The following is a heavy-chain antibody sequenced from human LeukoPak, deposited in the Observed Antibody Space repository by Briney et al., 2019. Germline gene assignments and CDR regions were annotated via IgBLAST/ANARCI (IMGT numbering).Heavy chain of an antibody. J-gene: IGHJ4*02. V-gene: IGHV4-61*08. Sequence: SETLSLTCTVSGGSISSGGYYWSWIRQHPGKGLEWIGYIYYSGSTNYSPSLKSRVTISVDTSKNQFSLRLSSVTAADTAVYYCARHGDGYLSYFDYWGQGTLVTVSS. CDR3: ARHGDGYLSYFDY. D-gene: IGHD5-12*01. CDR2: IYYSGST. CDR1: GGSISSGGYY.